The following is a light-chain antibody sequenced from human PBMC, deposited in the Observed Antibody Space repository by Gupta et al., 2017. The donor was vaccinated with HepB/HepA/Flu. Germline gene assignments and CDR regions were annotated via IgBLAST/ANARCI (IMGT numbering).Light chain of an antibody. Sequence: DIQLTQSPSSLSASVGDRVTISCRASQSISSYLNWYQQKPGKAPKLLVYAAFTLESGVPSRFSGSRSGTDFTLTISRLQPDDFATYYCQQTDNTPRTFGGGTKVEIK. J-gene: IGKJ4*01. V-gene: IGKV1-39*01. CDR1: QSISSY. CDR2: AAF. CDR3: QQTDNTPRT.